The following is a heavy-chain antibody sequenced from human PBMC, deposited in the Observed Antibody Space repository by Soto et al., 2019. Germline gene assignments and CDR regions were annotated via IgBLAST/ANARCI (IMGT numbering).Heavy chain of an antibody. V-gene: IGHV3-33*01. Sequence: GGSLRLSCAASGFTFSSYGMHWVRQAPGKGREWVAVIWYDGSNKYYADSVKGRFTISRDNSKNTLYLQMNSLRAEDTAVYYCARGDGYYDYWGQGTLVTVSS. CDR2: IWYDGSNK. CDR3: ARGDGYYDY. CDR1: GFTFSSYG. D-gene: IGHD2-21*01. J-gene: IGHJ4*02.